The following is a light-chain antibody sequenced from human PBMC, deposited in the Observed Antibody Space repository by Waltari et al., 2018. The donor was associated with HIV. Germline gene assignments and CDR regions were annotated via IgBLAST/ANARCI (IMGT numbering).Light chain of an antibody. CDR1: ALPTQY. CDR3: QSADSTGTYWV. J-gene: IGLJ3*02. V-gene: IGLV3-25*03. Sequence: SYELTQQPSASVSPGQTARISCSGDALPTQYAFWYQQRPGQAPVMVIYRDKERPSGIPDRFSGSSAGTTVTLTISGVQAEDEADYYCQSADSTGTYWVFGGGTKLTVL. CDR2: RDK.